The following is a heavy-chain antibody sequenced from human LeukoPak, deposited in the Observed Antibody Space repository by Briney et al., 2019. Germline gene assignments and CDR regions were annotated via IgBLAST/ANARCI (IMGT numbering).Heavy chain of an antibody. Sequence: SETLSLTCTVSGGSLSSSSYYWGWVRQPPGKGLEWIGNIYYSGSTYYNPSRKSRLTISLDTSQRQFSLSLSSVTAADTALYYCTRGSYDVLTGYSTLGEYWGQGTLVTVSS. CDR3: TRGSYDVLTGYSTLGEY. V-gene: IGHV4-39*01. CDR1: GGSLSSSSYY. J-gene: IGHJ4*02. CDR2: IYYSGST. D-gene: IGHD3-9*01.